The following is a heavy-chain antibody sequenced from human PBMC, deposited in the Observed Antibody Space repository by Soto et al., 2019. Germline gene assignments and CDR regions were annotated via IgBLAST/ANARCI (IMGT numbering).Heavy chain of an antibody. V-gene: IGHV3-23*01. CDR3: AKGPDPGAFDI. CDR2: FRGTGDGT. Sequence: EVQLLESGGGLVQPGGSLRLSCAASGFTFSSYAMSWVRQAPGKGLEWVSTFRGTGDGTYYADSVRGRFTVSRDNSKNTLYQQMNGLRGGDTAVYYCAKGPDPGAFDIWGQGTMVTVSS. D-gene: IGHD3-10*01. J-gene: IGHJ3*02. CDR1: GFTFSSYA.